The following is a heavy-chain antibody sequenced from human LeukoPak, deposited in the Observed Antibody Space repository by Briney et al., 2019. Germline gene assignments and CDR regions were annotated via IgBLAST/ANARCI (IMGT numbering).Heavy chain of an antibody. D-gene: IGHD3-22*01. CDR2: IYYSGST. V-gene: IGHV4-31*03. CDR3: ARMPYYYDGSGYYKYAFDI. CDR1: GGSFNSGGYY. J-gene: IGHJ3*02. Sequence: SETLSLTCTVSGGSFNSGGYYWSWIRQHPGKGLEWIGYIYYSGSTYYNPSLKSRVTISVDTSKNQFSLKLSSVTAADTAVYYCARMPYYYDGSGYYKYAFDIWGQGTMVTVSS.